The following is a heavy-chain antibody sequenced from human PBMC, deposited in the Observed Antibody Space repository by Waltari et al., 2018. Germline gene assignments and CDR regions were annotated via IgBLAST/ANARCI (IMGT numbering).Heavy chain of an antibody. CDR1: GGSFSSYW. D-gene: IGHD3-22*01. Sequence: QVQLQESGPGLVKPSETLSLTCAVSGGSFSSYWWVWIRHPPGKGLEWIGSIFGSTGSTEYTPSLKSRATISRDTSKNQFSLRLSSVTAADTAVYYCARHAPYSSGYYADYWGQGVLVTVSS. CDR3: ARHAPYSSGYYADY. V-gene: IGHV4-39*07. J-gene: IGHJ4*02. CDR2: IFGSTGST.